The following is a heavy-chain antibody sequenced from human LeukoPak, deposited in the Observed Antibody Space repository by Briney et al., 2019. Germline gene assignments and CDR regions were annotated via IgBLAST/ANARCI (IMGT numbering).Heavy chain of an antibody. CDR3: ARDGGYCSSTSCTTNWFDP. V-gene: IGHV4-4*07. Sequence: SETLSLTCTVSGGSISTYYWSWIRQPAGKGLEWIGRIYASGSTNYNPSLKSRVTMLLDPSKNQFSLKLSSVTAADTAVYYCARDGGYCSSTSCTTNWFDPWGQGTLVTVSS. D-gene: IGHD2-2*01. CDR2: IYASGST. CDR1: GGSISTYY. J-gene: IGHJ5*02.